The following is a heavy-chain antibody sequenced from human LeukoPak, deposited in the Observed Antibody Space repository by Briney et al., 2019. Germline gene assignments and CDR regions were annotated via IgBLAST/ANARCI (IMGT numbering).Heavy chain of an antibody. D-gene: IGHD1-1*01. Sequence: ASATVPCKTSGYMVSDYYMHWVRQAPGRGLEWMGWLRGDTGDTDSPQKFKGRVTMTRDTATNTAYMQLSRLTYDDTAMYFCARVRDNACDYWGQGTLVTVSS. CDR3: ARVRDNACDY. V-gene: IGHV1-2*02. CDR1: GYMVSDYY. CDR2: LRGDTGDT. J-gene: IGHJ4*02.